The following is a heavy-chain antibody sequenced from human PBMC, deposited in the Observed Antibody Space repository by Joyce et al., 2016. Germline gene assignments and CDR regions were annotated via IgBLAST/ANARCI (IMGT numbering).Heavy chain of an antibody. Sequence: QVHLVQSGAEVKRPGASVKVSCKASGYTFINYGLNWVRQAPGQGLEWMGWISTYNGNASHTQKLQGRVIMTTETATSTAYMELRSLGSDDTAVYYCARDHYFDSWGQGTLVTVSS. V-gene: IGHV1-18*01. CDR3: ARDHYFDS. CDR1: GYTFINYG. J-gene: IGHJ4*02. CDR2: ISTYNGNA.